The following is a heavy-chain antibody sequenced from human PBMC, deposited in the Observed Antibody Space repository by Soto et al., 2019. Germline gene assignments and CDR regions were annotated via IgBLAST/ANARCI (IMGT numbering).Heavy chain of an antibody. CDR3: AKGRGGSGSLTPRVDF. Sequence: EVQLLESGGGLVQPGGSLRLSCAASGFTFNNYAMTGVRQAPGKGLEWVSAISGGGDTTSYADSVKGRFTVSRDGSNNTLYLQMSSLRAEDTALYYCAKGRGGSGSLTPRVDFWGQGTLVTVSS. CDR2: ISGGGDTT. V-gene: IGHV3-23*01. CDR1: GFTFNNYA. J-gene: IGHJ4*02. D-gene: IGHD3-10*01.